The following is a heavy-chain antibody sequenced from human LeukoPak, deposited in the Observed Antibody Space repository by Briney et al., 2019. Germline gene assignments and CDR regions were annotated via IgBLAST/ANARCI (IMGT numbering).Heavy chain of an antibody. V-gene: IGHV1-46*01. CDR3: ARIRDGYNDAYDI. CDR1: GYSFTSYN. Sequence: GASGKISCKTSGYSFTSYNLHWVRQGPGQRLEWMGIIKPSGDNTNNAQKFKGRVTMTSDTSTSTVYMELSSLRSEDTAIYYCARIRDGYNDAYDIWGQGTVVTVPS. CDR2: IKPSGDNT. J-gene: IGHJ3*02. D-gene: IGHD5-24*01.